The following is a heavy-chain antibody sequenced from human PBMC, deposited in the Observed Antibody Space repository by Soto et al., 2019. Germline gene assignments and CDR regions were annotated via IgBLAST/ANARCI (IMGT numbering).Heavy chain of an antibody. CDR1: DASIIGLY. J-gene: IGHJ5*02. V-gene: IGHV4-4*07. Sequence: SVTLSHSSTVSDASIIGLYGSWIRTSAGKGLEWIGRIYATGTTDYNPSLKSRVMMSVDTSKKQFSLKLRSVTAADTAVYYCVRDGTKTLRDWFDPWGQGISVSVSS. D-gene: IGHD1-1*01. CDR2: IYATGTT. CDR3: VRDGTKTLRDWFDP.